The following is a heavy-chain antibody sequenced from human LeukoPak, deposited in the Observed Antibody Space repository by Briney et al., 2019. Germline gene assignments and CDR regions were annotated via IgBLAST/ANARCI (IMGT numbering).Heavy chain of an antibody. D-gene: IGHD3-10*01. CDR3: AKDSGDYYGSGSFPHY. CDR2: IRYDGSNK. V-gene: IGHV3-30*02. CDR1: GFTFSSYG. J-gene: IGHJ4*02. Sequence: GGSLRLSCAASGFTFSSYGMHWVRQAPGKGLEWVAFIRYDGSNKYYADSVKGRFTISRDNSKNTLYLQMNSLRAEDTAVYYCAKDSGDYYGSGSFPHYWGQGTLVTVSS.